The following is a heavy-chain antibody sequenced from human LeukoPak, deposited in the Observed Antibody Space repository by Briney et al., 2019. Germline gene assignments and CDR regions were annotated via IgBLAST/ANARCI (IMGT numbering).Heavy chain of an antibody. Sequence: GESLKISCRSSGSIFTTYWIGWVRQTPGKGLEWMGFINPGDSDTRYRPSFQGQVTISADKSISTAYLQWRSLRASDTAMYYCATPGAGGVVYWGQGTLVTVSS. V-gene: IGHV5-51*01. CDR3: ATPGAGGVVY. D-gene: IGHD3-16*01. CDR1: GSIFTTYW. CDR2: INPGDSDT. J-gene: IGHJ4*02.